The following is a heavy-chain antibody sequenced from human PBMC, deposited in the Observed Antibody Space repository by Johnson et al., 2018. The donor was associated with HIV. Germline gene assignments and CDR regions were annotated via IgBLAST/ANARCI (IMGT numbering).Heavy chain of an antibody. CDR3: ARDYDLAARPVAFDI. Sequence: VQLVESGGGVVQPGGSLRLSCAASGFTFSSYTMSWVRQAPGKGLEWVSRIRGSGGSIFYADSVKGRFTISRDNSKNTLYLQMNSLRADDTAVYHCARDYDLAARPVAFDIWGQGTMVTVSS. CDR1: GFTFSSYT. CDR2: IRGSGGSI. J-gene: IGHJ3*02. V-gene: IGHV3-23*04. D-gene: IGHD6-6*01.